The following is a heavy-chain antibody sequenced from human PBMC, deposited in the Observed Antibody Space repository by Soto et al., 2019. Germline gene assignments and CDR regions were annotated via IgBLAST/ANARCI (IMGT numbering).Heavy chain of an antibody. CDR3: TRHPYDYGEFDY. D-gene: IGHD4-17*01. J-gene: IGHJ4*02. CDR1: GFTFSGSD. Sequence: PGGSLRLSCAASGFTFSGSDMHWVRQASGKGLEWVGRIRSKANSYATAYAASVKGRFTISRDDSKNTAYLQMNSLKTEDTAVYYCTRHPYDYGEFDYWGQGTLVTVSS. V-gene: IGHV3-73*01. CDR2: IRSKANSYAT.